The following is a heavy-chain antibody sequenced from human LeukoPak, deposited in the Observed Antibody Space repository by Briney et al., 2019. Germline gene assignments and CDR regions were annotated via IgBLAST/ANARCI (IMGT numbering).Heavy chain of an antibody. Sequence: GGSLRLSCAASGFTFSSYSMNGVRQAPGKGLEGVSYISSRSSNIYYADSVKGRFTISRDNAKNSLYLQMNSLRDEDTAVYYCARIPGGYYYAMDVWGQGTTVTVSS. V-gene: IGHV3-48*02. CDR3: ARIPGGYYYAMDV. D-gene: IGHD3-16*01. CDR1: GFTFSSYS. CDR2: ISSRSSNI. J-gene: IGHJ6*02.